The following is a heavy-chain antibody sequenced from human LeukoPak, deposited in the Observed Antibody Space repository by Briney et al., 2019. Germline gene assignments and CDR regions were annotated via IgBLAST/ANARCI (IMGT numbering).Heavy chain of an antibody. J-gene: IGHJ4*02. D-gene: IGHD7-27*01. CDR1: GFSFSSFF. Sequence: GGSLKLSCAASGFSFSSFFLNWVRLTPGRELEWVACISQDESETFYMDSVRGRFTNSRDNTKKSLYLQMNSLRAEDTAVYFCVRDLGHSRHYFEYWGQGALVTVSS. CDR3: VRDLGHSRHYFEY. CDR2: ISQDESET. V-gene: IGHV3-7*01.